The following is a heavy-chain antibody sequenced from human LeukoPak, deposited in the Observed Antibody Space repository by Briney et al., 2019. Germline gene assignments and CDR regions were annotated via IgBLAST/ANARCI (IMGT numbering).Heavy chain of an antibody. Sequence: PGGSLRLSCAASGFTFNSYWMNWVRQAPGKGLEWVANIKQDGSEKYYVDSVKGRFTISRDNSKNSLYLQMNSLRAEDTAVHYCARDLQLRFLEWLLLWGQGTLVTVSS. D-gene: IGHD3-3*01. CDR3: ARDLQLRFLEWLLL. J-gene: IGHJ4*02. CDR2: IKQDGSEK. V-gene: IGHV3-7*01. CDR1: GFTFNSYW.